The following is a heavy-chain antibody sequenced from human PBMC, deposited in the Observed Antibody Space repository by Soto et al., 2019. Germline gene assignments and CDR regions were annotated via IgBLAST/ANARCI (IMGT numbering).Heavy chain of an antibody. V-gene: IGHV3-30*18. J-gene: IGHJ4*02. D-gene: IGHD3-22*01. CDR2: ISYDGSNK. CDR1: GFTFSSYG. CDR3: ANAGLLIDY. Sequence: QVQLVESGGGVVQPGRSLRLSCAASGFTFSSYGMHWVRQAPGKGLEWVAVISYDGSNKYYADSVKGRFTISRDNSKNTLYLQMNSLRAEDTSVYYCANAGLLIDYWGQGTLVTVSS.